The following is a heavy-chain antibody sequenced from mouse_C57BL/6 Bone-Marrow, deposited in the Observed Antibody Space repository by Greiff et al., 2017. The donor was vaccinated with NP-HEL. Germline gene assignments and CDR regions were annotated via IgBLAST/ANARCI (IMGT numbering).Heavy chain of an antibody. Sequence: VQLQESGPELVKPGASVKISCKASGYAFSSSWMNWVKQRPGKGLEWIGRIYPGDGDTNYNGKFKGKATLTADKSSSTAYMQLSSLTSEDSAVYFCGGGRFYAMDYWGQGTSVTVSS. CDR3: GGGRFYAMDY. J-gene: IGHJ4*01. CDR1: GYAFSSSW. V-gene: IGHV1-82*01. CDR2: IYPGDGDT.